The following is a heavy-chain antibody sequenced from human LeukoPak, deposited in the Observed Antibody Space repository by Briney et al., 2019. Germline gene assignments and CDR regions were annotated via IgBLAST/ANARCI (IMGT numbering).Heavy chain of an antibody. CDR1: GFTFSSYE. CDR2: ISSSGSTI. CDR3: ARNTYSDYYDSSGYSPGDFDY. D-gene: IGHD3-22*01. V-gene: IGHV3-48*03. Sequence: AGGSLRLSCAASGFTFSSYEMNWVRQAPGKGLEWVSYISSSGSTIYYADSVKGRFTISRDNAKNSLYLQMNSLRAEDTAVYYCARNTYSDYYDSSGYSPGDFDYWGQGTLATVSS. J-gene: IGHJ4*02.